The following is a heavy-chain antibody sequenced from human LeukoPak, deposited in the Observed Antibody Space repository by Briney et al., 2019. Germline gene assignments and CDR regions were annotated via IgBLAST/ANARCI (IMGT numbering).Heavy chain of an antibody. CDR1: GYTFTGYY. D-gene: IGHD2-2*01. CDR2: INPNSVGT. V-gene: IGHV1-2*02. Sequence: ASVKVSCKASGYTFTGYYMHSVRQAPGQGLEWMGWINPNSVGTNYAQKFQGRVTMTRDTSISTAYMELSRLRSDDTAVYYCAREGNCSSTSCYGWFDPWGQGTLVTVSS. J-gene: IGHJ5*02. CDR3: AREGNCSSTSCYGWFDP.